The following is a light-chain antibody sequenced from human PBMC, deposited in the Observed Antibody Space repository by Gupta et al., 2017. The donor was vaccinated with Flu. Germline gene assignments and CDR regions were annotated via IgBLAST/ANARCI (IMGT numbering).Light chain of an antibody. CDR2: EVT. CDR1: SSDVGGYNY. CDR3: SSEASSNNYVV. J-gene: IGLJ2*01. Sequence: QSALTQPPSASGSPGPSVTISCTGTSSDVGGYNYVSWYQQHPGKAPKLMIYEVTKRPSGVPDRFSGSKSGNTASLTVSGLQAEDEADYYCSSEASSNNYVVFGGGTKLTVL. V-gene: IGLV2-8*01.